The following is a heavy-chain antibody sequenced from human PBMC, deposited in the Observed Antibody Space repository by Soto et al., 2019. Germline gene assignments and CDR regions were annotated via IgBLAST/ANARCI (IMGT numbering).Heavy chain of an antibody. J-gene: IGHJ4*02. V-gene: IGHV4-39*01. Sequence: SETLSLTCTVSGGSISRNTYYWAWIRQPPGKGLEWIGNSHHSGTTYLNPSLKSRATISVDTSKNQFSLKLTSVTAADTAVYFCARLLGYCSSTTCYGNFDYWGQGTLVTVSS. CDR3: ARLLGYCSSTTCYGNFDY. CDR2: SHHSGTT. CDR1: GGSISRNTYY. D-gene: IGHD2-2*01.